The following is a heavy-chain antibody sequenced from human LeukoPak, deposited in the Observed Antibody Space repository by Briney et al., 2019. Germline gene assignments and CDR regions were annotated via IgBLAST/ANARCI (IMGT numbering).Heavy chain of an antibody. CDR2: IDYRGST. CDR3: ARGGKYQLLWQPLDNWFDP. V-gene: IGHV4-59*01. D-gene: IGHD2-2*01. Sequence: SETLSLTCTVSGGSISSFFWSWIRQPPGKGLEWLGCIDYRGSTQYNPSLKSRVTISVDTSKQQFSLKLSSVTAADTAAYYCARGGKYQLLWQPLDNWFDPWGQGTLVTVPS. CDR1: GGSISSFF. J-gene: IGHJ5*02.